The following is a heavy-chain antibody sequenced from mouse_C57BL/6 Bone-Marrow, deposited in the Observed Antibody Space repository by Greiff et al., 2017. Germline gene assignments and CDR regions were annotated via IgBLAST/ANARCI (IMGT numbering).Heavy chain of an antibody. CDR2: IYPRDGST. J-gene: IGHJ2*01. Sequence: QVHVKQSGPELVKPGASVKLSCKASGYTFTSYDINWVKQRPGQGLEWIGWIYPRDGSTKYNEKFKGKATLTVDTSSSTAYMELHSLTSEDSAVYFCARRAPFDYWGQGTTLTVSS. V-gene: IGHV1-85*01. CDR3: ARRAPFDY. CDR1: GYTFTSYD. D-gene: IGHD3-3*01.